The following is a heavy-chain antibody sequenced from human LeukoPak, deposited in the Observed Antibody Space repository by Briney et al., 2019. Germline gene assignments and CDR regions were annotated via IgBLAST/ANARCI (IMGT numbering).Heavy chain of an antibody. CDR1: GFIFSDYY. CDR3: ARDHHTVVVTATREFDY. D-gene: IGHD2-21*02. J-gene: IGHJ4*02. V-gene: IGHV3-11*01. Sequence: GGSLRLSCAASGFIFSDYYMSWTRQAPGKGLEWVSYISSSGSTIYYADSVTGRFTISRDNAKNSLYLQMNSLRAEDTSVYYCARDHHTVVVTATREFDYWGQGTLVTVSS. CDR2: ISSSGSTI.